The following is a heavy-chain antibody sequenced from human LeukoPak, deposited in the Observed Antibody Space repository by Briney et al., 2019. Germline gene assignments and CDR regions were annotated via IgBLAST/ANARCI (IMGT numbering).Heavy chain of an antibody. Sequence: ASVKVSCKASGYTFTSYGISWVRQAPGQGLEWMGWISAYNGNTNYAQKLQGRVTMTTDTSTNTAYMELRSLRSDDTAVYYCARDPPPQSITMIVALDYWGQGTLVTVSS. D-gene: IGHD3-22*01. CDR2: ISAYNGNT. J-gene: IGHJ4*02. V-gene: IGHV1-18*01. CDR3: ARDPPPQSITMIVALDY. CDR1: GYTFTSYG.